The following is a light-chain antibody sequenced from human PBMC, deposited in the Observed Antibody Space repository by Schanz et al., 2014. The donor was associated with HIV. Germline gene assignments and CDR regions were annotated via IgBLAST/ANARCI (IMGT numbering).Light chain of an antibody. Sequence: QSVLTQPASVSGSPGQSITISCTGTSSDVRNYNLAPWYQQHPGKAPKLMIYDVSVRPSGVSNRFSGSKSDNTASLTVSGLQTEDEADYYCLSYAGNNNLIFGGGTKLTVL. V-gene: IGLV2-23*02. J-gene: IGLJ2*01. CDR1: SSDVRNYNL. CDR2: DVS. CDR3: LSYAGNNNLI.